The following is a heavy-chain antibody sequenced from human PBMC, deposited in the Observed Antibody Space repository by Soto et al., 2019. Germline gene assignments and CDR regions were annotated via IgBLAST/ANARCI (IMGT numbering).Heavy chain of an antibody. V-gene: IGHV4-59*02. CDR1: GASVNTYF. Sequence: QVQLQESGPGLVKPSEPLSLTCTVSGASVNTYFWSWIRQPPGGGLEWIGHIFVGGTTSCNPSLSRRVTLTADTSKNQVSLKLPSVTAAETAVYFCARGGTARLDVWGQGTTVTVSS. J-gene: IGHJ6*02. CDR2: IFVGGTT. CDR3: ARGGTARLDV.